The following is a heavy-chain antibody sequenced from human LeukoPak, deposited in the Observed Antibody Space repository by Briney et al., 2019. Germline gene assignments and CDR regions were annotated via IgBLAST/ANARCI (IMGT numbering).Heavy chain of an antibody. CDR3: AKVGGNSQDYYYYMDV. CDR1: GFTFSSYA. V-gene: IGHV3-30*18. D-gene: IGHD4-23*01. Sequence: PGGSLRLSCAASGFTFSSYAMHWVRQAPGKGLEWVAIISYDGSNKYSADSVKGRFTISRDNSKNTLFLQMNSLRAEDTAVYYCAKVGGNSQDYYYYMDVWGKGTTVTVSS. J-gene: IGHJ6*03. CDR2: ISYDGSNK.